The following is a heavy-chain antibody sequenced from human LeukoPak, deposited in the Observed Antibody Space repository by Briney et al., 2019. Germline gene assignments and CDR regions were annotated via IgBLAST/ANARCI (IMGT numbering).Heavy chain of an antibody. CDR2: IYYSGST. J-gene: IGHJ4*02. D-gene: IGHD6-13*01. V-gene: IGHV4-39*01. CDR3: ARVEGSSWYTVY. Sequence: SETLSLTCTVSGVSISSRSYYWGRIRQPPGKGLEWIGSIYYSGSTYYNPSLKNRVTISVDTSKNQFSLKLSSVTAADTAGYYCARVEGSSWYTVYWGQGTLVTVSS. CDR1: GVSISSRSYY.